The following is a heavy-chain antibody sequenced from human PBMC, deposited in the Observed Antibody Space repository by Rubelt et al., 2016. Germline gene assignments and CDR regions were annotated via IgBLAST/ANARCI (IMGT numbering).Heavy chain of an antibody. J-gene: IGHJ6*03. CDR2: IYSGGST. CDR1: GFTVSSNY. D-gene: IGHD3-3*01. Sequence: EVQLLESGGGLVQPGGSLRLSCAASGFTVSSNYMSWVRQAPGKGLEWVSVIYSGGSTYYADVVKGRFTSSRDNYKNTLYREMNSLRAEDTAVYYCEGSGDYDYYYYMDVWGKGTTVTVSS. CDR3: EGSGDYDYYYYMDV. V-gene: IGHV3-66*01.